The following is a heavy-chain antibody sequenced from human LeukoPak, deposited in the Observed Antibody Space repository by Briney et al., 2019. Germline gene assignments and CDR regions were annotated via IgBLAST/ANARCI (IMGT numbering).Heavy chain of an antibody. D-gene: IGHD3-10*01. Sequence: SETLSLTCTVSGVSISSSSKYWGWIRQPPGKGLEWIGSIYYSGSTYYHPSLKSRVTISVDTSKNQISLKVNSVTAADTAVYYCAKEGIRRFGDFFAWFDPWGQGTLVTVSS. CDR3: AKEGIRRFGDFFAWFDP. V-gene: IGHV4-39*07. CDR1: GVSISSSSKY. CDR2: IYYSGST. J-gene: IGHJ5*02.